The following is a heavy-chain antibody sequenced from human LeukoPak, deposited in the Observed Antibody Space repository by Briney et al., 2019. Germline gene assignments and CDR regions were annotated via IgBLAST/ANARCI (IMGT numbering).Heavy chain of an antibody. D-gene: IGHD2-21*02. V-gene: IGHV3-23*01. Sequence: GGSLRLSCAASGFTFSSYEMNWVRQAPGKGLEWVSAISGSGGSTYYADSVKGRFTIPRDNSKNTLYLQMNSLRAEDTAVYYCAKVGRMTAIKIPYFDYWGQGTLVTVSS. J-gene: IGHJ4*02. CDR3: AKVGRMTAIKIPYFDY. CDR1: GFTFSSYE. CDR2: ISGSGGST.